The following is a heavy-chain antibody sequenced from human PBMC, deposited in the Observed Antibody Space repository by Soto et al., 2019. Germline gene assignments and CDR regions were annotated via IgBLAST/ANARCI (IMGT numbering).Heavy chain of an antibody. Sequence: GGSLRLSCAASGFTFSSYWMSWVRQAPGKGLEWVANIKQDGSEKYYVDSVKGRFTISRDNAKNSLYLQMNSLRAEDTAVYYCARDNPIAAAGSPSDAFDIWGQGTMVTVSS. CDR2: IKQDGSEK. V-gene: IGHV3-7*01. CDR1: GFTFSSYW. J-gene: IGHJ3*02. D-gene: IGHD6-13*01. CDR3: ARDNPIAAAGSPSDAFDI.